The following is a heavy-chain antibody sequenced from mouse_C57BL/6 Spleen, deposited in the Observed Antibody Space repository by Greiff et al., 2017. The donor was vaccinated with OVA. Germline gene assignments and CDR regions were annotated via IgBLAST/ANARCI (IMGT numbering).Heavy chain of an antibody. CDR1: GYTFTSYW. Sequence: VQLQQPGAELVKPGASVKLSCKASGYTFTSYWMQWVKQRPGQGLEWIGEIDPSDSYTNYNQKFKGKATLTVDTSSSTAYMQLSSLTSEDSAVYYCARWRMFTTVVANAMDYWGQGTSVTVSS. CDR3: ARWRMFTTVVANAMDY. J-gene: IGHJ4*01. D-gene: IGHD1-1*01. CDR2: IDPSDSYT. V-gene: IGHV1-50*01.